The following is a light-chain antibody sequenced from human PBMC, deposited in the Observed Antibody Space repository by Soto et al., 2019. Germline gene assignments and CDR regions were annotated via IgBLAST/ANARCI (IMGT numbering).Light chain of an antibody. Sequence: EVVMRQSPATLSVSPGERATLSCRASQSVRSNLAWYQQKPGQAPRLLIYGASTRATGIPARFSGSGSGTEFTLTISSLQSEDFAVYYCQQRNIWPPVTFGQGTRLEI. J-gene: IGKJ5*01. CDR2: GAS. CDR3: QQRNIWPPVT. CDR1: QSVRSN. V-gene: IGKV3-15*01.